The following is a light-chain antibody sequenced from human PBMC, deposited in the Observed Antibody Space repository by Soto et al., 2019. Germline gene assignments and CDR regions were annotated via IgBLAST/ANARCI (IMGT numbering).Light chain of an antibody. CDR3: AAWDDSLNAVV. V-gene: IGLV1-44*01. CDR2: SNN. J-gene: IGLJ2*01. CDR1: SSNIGGNT. Sequence: QSVLTQPPSASGTPGQRVTISCSGSSSNIGGNTVNWYQQLPGTAPRVLIYSNNKRPSGVPDRFSGSKSGTSASLAISGLQSEDEADYYCAAWDDSLNAVVFGGGTKVTVL.